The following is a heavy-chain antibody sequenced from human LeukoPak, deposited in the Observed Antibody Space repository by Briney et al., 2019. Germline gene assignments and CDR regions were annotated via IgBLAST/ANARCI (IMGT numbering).Heavy chain of an antibody. CDR1: GFTFSSYD. D-gene: IGHD3-10*01. CDR2: ISGSGGST. J-gene: IGHJ4*02. CDR3: AKGQLWFGEFSYFDY. V-gene: IGHV3-23*01. Sequence: GGSLRLSCEASGFTFSSYDMYWVRQAPGKGLEWVSVISGSGGSTDYADSVKGRFSISRDNSKNTLYLQMNSLRAEDTAVYYCAKGQLWFGEFSYFDYWGQGTLVTVSS.